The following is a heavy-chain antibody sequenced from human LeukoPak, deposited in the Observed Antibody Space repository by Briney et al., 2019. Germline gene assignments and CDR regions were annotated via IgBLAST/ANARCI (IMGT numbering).Heavy chain of an antibody. CDR3: ARGKYNRGYSYGNFDY. J-gene: IGHJ4*02. CDR2: INHSGST. Sequence: PSETLSLTCAVYGGSFSGYYWSWIRQPPGKGLEWIGEINHSGSTNCDPSLKSRVTISVDTSKNQFSLKLSSVTAADTAVYYCARGKYNRGYSYGNFDYWGQGTLATVSS. D-gene: IGHD5-18*01. CDR1: GGSFSGYY. V-gene: IGHV4-34*01.